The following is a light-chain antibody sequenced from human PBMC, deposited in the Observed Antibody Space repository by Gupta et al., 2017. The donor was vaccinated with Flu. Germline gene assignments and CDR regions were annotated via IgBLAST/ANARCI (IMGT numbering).Light chain of an antibody. J-gene: IGKJ4*01. CDR2: WAS. CDR3: QQYDDTLTLT. V-gene: IGKV4-1*01. Sequence: LGERATINCRSSQSRLFNSNSSNYLAWYQQKPGQPPKLLIYWASTREAGVPDRFNGSGSGTDFTLTISSLQAEDVAVYYCQQYDDTLTLTFGAGTKVEIK. CDR1: QSRLFNSNSSNY.